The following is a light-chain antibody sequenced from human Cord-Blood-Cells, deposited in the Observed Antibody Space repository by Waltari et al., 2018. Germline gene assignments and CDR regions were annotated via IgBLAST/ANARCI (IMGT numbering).Light chain of an antibody. J-gene: IGKJ1*01. Sequence: DIQMTQSPSSLSASVGDRVTITCRASQSISSYLNWYQQKPGKAPRLLIYAASSLQRGVPSRFSGSGSGTDFTLTISSLQPEDFATYYCQQRYSTPPWTFGQGTKVELK. V-gene: IGKV1-39*01. CDR2: AAS. CDR3: QQRYSTPPWT. CDR1: QSISSY.